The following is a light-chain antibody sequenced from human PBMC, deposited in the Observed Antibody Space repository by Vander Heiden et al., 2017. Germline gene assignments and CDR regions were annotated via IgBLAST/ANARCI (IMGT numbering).Light chain of an antibody. CDR3: QSYDSSLSGSVV. CDR2: GNS. CDR1: SPNIGAGYG. V-gene: IGLV1-40*01. J-gene: IGLJ2*01. Sequence: QSVLTQPPPVSGAPGPRVTIPCTGSSPNIGAGYGVHWYQQLPGTAPKLLIYGNSNRPSGVPDRFSGSKSGTSASLAITGLQAEDEADYYCQSYDSSLSGSVVFGGGTKLTVL.